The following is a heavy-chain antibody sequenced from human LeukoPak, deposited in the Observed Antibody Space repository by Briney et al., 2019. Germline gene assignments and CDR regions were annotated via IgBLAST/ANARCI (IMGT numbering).Heavy chain of an antibody. V-gene: IGHV3-23*01. CDR1: GFTFDDYG. Sequence: GGSLRLSCAASGFTFDDYGMSWVRQAPGKGLEWVSGISGSGGSRYYADSVQGRFTISRDNSKNTLYLQMNSLRAEDTAVYYCARDRSNVFDYWGQGTLVTVSS. D-gene: IGHD1-1*01. J-gene: IGHJ4*02. CDR2: ISGSGGSR. CDR3: ARDRSNVFDY.